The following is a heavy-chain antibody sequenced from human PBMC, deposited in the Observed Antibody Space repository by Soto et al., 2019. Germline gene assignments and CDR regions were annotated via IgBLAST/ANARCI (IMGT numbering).Heavy chain of an antibody. CDR2: IHSDGSST. J-gene: IGHJ3*01. D-gene: IGHD1-26*01. Sequence: EVQLVESGGGLVRPGGSLRLSCAASGFTFSYYWMHWVRQAPGKGLVWVSRIHSDGSSTTYADFVKGRFIISRDNARNTVDLQMNSVRVEDTAVYYCARGDRGAFELWGQGTVVTFSS. V-gene: IGHV3-74*01. CDR1: GFTFSYYW. CDR3: ARGDRGAFEL.